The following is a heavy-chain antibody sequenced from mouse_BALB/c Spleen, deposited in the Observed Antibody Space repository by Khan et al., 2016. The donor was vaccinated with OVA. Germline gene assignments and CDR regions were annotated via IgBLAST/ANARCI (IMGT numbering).Heavy chain of an antibody. Sequence: EVKLLESGPGLVKPSQSLSLTCTVTGYSITRDYAWNWIRQFPGNKLEWMGYISSTGSTSYNPSLKSRISITRDTSKNQFFLHLHSVTTEDTATDYGARSLYYSDSYAMDYWGQGTSVTVSA. CDR1: GYSITRDYA. CDR2: ISSTGST. CDR3: ARSLYYSDSYAMDY. D-gene: IGHD2-13*01. V-gene: IGHV3-2*02. J-gene: IGHJ4*01.